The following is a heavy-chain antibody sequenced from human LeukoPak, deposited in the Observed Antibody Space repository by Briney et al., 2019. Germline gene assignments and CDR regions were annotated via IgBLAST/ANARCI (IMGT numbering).Heavy chain of an antibody. J-gene: IGHJ4*02. Sequence: ASVKVSCKTSGYTFTAYYMHWVRQAPGQGLEWMGWINPNSGGTNYAQKFQGRVTMTRDTSISTAYMELSSLRSDDTAVYYCGFTRKETGANFDSWGQGTVVTVSS. V-gene: IGHV1-2*02. CDR3: GFTRKETGANFDS. D-gene: IGHD1-14*01. CDR2: INPNSGGT. CDR1: GYTFTAYY.